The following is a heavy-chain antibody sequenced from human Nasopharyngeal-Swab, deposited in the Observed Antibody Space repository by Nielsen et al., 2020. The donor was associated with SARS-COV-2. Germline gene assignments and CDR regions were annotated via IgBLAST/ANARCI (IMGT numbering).Heavy chain of an antibody. D-gene: IGHD3-22*01. CDR1: GFTFSDHY. Sequence: GGSLRLSCAASGFTFSDHYMSWIRQAPGKGLEWVSYISSSGSTMYYADSVKGRFTISRDNAKNSLYLQMNSLRAEDTAVYYCARETYYYDSSGPAFDYWGQGTLVTVSS. J-gene: IGHJ4*02. CDR3: ARETYYYDSSGPAFDY. V-gene: IGHV3-11*01. CDR2: ISSSGSTM.